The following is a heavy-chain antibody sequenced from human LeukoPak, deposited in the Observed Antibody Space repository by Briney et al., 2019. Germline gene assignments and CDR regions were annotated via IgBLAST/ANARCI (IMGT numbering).Heavy chain of an antibody. CDR3: ARDSQDYDFWSGYLYGGFYYYYYMDV. Sequence: SETLSLTCTVSGGSISSGSYYWSWIRQPAGKGLEWIGRIYTSGSTNYNPSLKSRVTISVDTSKNQFSLKLSSVTAADTAVYYCARDSQDYDFWSGYLYGGFYYYYYMDVWGKGTTVTVSS. D-gene: IGHD3-3*01. CDR2: IYTSGST. CDR1: GGSISSGSYY. J-gene: IGHJ6*03. V-gene: IGHV4-61*02.